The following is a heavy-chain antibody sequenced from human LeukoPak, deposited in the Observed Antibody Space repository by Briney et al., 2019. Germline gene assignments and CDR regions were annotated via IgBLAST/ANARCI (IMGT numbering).Heavy chain of an antibody. Sequence: GGSLRLSCAASGFTFSSYSMNWVRQAPGKGLEWVSAISGSGGSTYYADSVKGRFTISRDNSKNTLYLQMNSLRAEDTAVYYCAKDSPYADGSGYYIFDYWGQGTLVTVSS. V-gene: IGHV3-23*01. CDR2: ISGSGGST. D-gene: IGHD3-22*01. J-gene: IGHJ4*02. CDR3: AKDSPYADGSGYYIFDY. CDR1: GFTFSSYS.